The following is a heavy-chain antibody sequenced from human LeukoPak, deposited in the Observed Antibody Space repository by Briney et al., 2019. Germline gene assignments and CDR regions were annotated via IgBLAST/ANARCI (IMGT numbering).Heavy chain of an antibody. J-gene: IGHJ2*01. Sequence: GGSLRLSCAASGFTFSSYAMNWVRQAPGKGLEWVSTIDGRGGSTFSADSVKGRFTISRDNSKNTLYLQMNSLRAGDTAIYYCAGRYKWKAFDLWGRGTLVTVSS. D-gene: IGHD1-20*01. CDR2: IDGRGGST. V-gene: IGHV3-23*01. CDR3: AGRYKWKAFDL. CDR1: GFTFSSYA.